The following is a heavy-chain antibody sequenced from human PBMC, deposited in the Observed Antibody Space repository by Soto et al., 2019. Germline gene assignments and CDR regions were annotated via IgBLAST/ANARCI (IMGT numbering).Heavy chain of an antibody. Sequence: ASVKVSCKASGYTFTGYYMHWVRQAPGQGLEWMGIINPSGGSTSYAQKSQGRVTMTRDTSTSTVYMELSSLRSEDTAVYYCARIYGDYAFDYWGQGTLVTVSS. CDR2: INPSGGST. CDR3: ARIYGDYAFDY. J-gene: IGHJ4*02. D-gene: IGHD4-17*01. CDR1: GYTFTGYY. V-gene: IGHV1-46*03.